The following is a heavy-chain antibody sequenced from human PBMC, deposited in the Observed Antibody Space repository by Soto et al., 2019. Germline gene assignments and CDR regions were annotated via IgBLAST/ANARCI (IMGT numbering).Heavy chain of an antibody. CDR3: ASEPLFRRGGYCSGGSCSYYYYGMDV. J-gene: IGHJ6*02. CDR1: GGTFSSYA. CDR2: IIPIFGTA. Sequence: ASVKVSCKASGGTFSSYAISWVRQAPGQGLEWMGGIIPIFGTANYAQKFQGRVTITADESTSTAYMELSSLRSEDTAVYYCASEPLFRRGGYCSGGSCSYYYYGMDVWGQGTTVTVSS. D-gene: IGHD2-15*01. V-gene: IGHV1-69*13.